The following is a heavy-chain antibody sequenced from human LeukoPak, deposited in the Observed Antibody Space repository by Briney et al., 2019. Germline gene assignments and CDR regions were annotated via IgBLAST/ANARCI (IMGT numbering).Heavy chain of an antibody. Sequence: AGGSLRLSCAASGFTFSSYGMHWVRQAPGKGLEWVAVISYDGSNKYYADSVKGRFTISRDNSKNTLYLQMNSLRAEDTAVYYCAKVHSPDMAMALDYWGQGTLVTVSS. D-gene: IGHD5-18*01. J-gene: IGHJ4*02. CDR3: AKVHSPDMAMALDY. V-gene: IGHV3-30*18. CDR1: GFTFSSYG. CDR2: ISYDGSNK.